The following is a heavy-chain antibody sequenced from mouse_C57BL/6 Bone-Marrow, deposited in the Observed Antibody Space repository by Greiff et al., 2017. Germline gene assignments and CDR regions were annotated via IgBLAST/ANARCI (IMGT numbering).Heavy chain of an antibody. J-gene: IGHJ4*01. Sequence: QVQLQQPGAELVQPGASVKMSCKASGYTFTSYCITWVKQRPGQGLEWIGDIYPGSGSTNYNEKFKSKATLTVDTSSSTAYMQLSSLTSEDSAVYYCARRRYDYDEGLYAMDYWGPGTPATASS. V-gene: IGHV1-55*01. CDR3: ARRRYDYDEGLYAMDY. D-gene: IGHD2-4*01. CDR2: IYPGSGST. CDR1: GYTFTSYC.